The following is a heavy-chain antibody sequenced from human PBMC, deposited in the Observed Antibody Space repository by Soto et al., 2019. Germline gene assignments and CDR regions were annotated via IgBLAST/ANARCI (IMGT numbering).Heavy chain of an antibody. CDR3: AKSYYYDSSGYRTDY. CDR2: ISYDGSNK. CDR1: GFTFSSYG. V-gene: IGHV3-30*18. D-gene: IGHD3-22*01. J-gene: IGHJ4*02. Sequence: QVQLVESRGGVVQPGRSLRLSCAASGFTFSSYGMHWVRQAPGKGLEWVAVISYDGSNKYYTDSVKGRFTISRDNSKNTLYLQMNSLRAEDTAVYYCAKSYYYDSSGYRTDYWGQGTLVTVSS.